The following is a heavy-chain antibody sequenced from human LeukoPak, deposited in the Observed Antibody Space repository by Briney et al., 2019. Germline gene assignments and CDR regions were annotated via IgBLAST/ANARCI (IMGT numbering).Heavy chain of an antibody. CDR1: GFTFSSYA. CDR3: AKEGDIVVVVAATAPNWFDP. Sequence: GGSLRLSCAASGFTFSSYAMSWVRQAPGKGLEWVSDISGSGGSTYYADSVKGRFTISRDNSKNTLYLQMNSLRAEDTAVYYCAKEGDIVVVVAATAPNWFDPWGQGTLVTVSS. V-gene: IGHV3-23*01. J-gene: IGHJ5*02. D-gene: IGHD2-15*01. CDR2: ISGSGGST.